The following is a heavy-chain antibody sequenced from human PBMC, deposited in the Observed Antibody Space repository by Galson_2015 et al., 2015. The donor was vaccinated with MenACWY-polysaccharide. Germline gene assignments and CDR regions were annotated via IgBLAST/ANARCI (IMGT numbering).Heavy chain of an antibody. J-gene: IGHJ4*02. CDR3: ARDTTLYY. CDR1: GFTVSSNY. CDR2: ISSGSDT. V-gene: IGHV3-66*02. D-gene: IGHD1-26*01. Sequence: SLRLSCAASGFTVSSNYMSWVRQAPGKGLEWVSVISSGSDTYYADSVKGRFTISRDNSKNTLYLQMNSLRPEDTAVYYCARDTTLYYWGQGTLVTVSS.